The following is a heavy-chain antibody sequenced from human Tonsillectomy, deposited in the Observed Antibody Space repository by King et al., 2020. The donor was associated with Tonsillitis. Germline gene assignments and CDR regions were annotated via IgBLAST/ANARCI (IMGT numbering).Heavy chain of an antibody. CDR3: ARGIGYSGYDGRNYYFDY. Sequence: VQLQESGPGLVKPSQTLSLTCIVSGGSISSGGFYWSWIRQHPGKGLEWIGYMYYSGSTYYNPSLKSRVNISVDMSKNQFSLKLSSVTAADTAVYYCARGIGYSGYDGRNYYFDYWGQGTLVTVSS. CDR1: GGSISSGGFY. D-gene: IGHD5-12*01. J-gene: IGHJ4*02. CDR2: MYYSGST. V-gene: IGHV4-31*03.